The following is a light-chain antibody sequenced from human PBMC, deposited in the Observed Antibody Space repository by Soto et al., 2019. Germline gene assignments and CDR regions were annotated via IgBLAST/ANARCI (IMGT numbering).Light chain of an antibody. V-gene: IGKV1-39*01. CDR2: AAS. Sequence: DIQMTQSPSSLSASVGDRVTITCRASQTISTYLNWYQQKPGKAPNLLIHAASSLASGVTSRFSGSGSGTDFTLTVSSLQPEDIATYYCQQSYSAPYTFVQGTKLEIK. J-gene: IGKJ2*01. CDR3: QQSYSAPYT. CDR1: QTISTY.